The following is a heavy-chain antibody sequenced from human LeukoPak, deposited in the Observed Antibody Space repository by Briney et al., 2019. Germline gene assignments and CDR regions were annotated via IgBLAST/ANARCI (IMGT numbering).Heavy chain of an antibody. Sequence: SETLSLTCTVSGGSISSSSYYWGWIRQPPEKGLEWIGSIYYSGSTYYNPSLKSRVTISVDTSKNQFSLKLSSVTAADTAVYYCARLSYGSGSPFDYWGQGTLVTVSS. CDR1: GGSISSSSYY. CDR2: IYYSGST. CDR3: ARLSYGSGSPFDY. J-gene: IGHJ4*02. V-gene: IGHV4-39*01. D-gene: IGHD3-10*01.